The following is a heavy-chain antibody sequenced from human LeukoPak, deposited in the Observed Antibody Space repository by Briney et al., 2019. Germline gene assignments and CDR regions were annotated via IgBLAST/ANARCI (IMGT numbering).Heavy chain of an antibody. Sequence: SETLSLTCGVSGYSISSGYQWAWIRQSPGKGLEWIGSIYHSGSAHYNPSLKSRVTISVETSKNQFSLNMYSVTAADTAVYYCARDPRWLTPDCTSTSCYENYFDPWGQGTLVTVSS. J-gene: IGHJ5*02. V-gene: IGHV4-38-2*02. CDR1: GYSISSGYQ. CDR3: ARDPRWLTPDCTSTSCYENYFDP. D-gene: IGHD2-2*01. CDR2: IYHSGSA.